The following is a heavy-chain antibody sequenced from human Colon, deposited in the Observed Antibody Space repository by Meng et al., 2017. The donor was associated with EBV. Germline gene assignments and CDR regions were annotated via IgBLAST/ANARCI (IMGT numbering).Heavy chain of an antibody. V-gene: IGHV7-4-1*02. J-gene: IGHJ2*01. CDR3: ARGGPYPDSSGFHWYFDL. Sequence: QVDLVQSGSELQQSGASVKVSCKAIGYTFINYASNWVRQAPGQGLEWMGWINTHTGNPTYGQGFTGRFVLSSDTSVSTANLQISSLKAEDTAVYYCARGGPYPDSSGFHWYFDLWGRGTLVTVSS. D-gene: IGHD3-22*01. CDR2: INTHTGNP. CDR1: GYTFINYA.